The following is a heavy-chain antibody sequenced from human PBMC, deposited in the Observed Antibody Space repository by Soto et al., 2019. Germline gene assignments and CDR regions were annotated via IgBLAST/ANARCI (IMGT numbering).Heavy chain of an antibody. D-gene: IGHD6-13*01. Sequence: GESLKISCKGSGYSFTYYWIGWVRQMPGKGLELMGIIYPGDSDTRYSPSFQGQVTISADKSISTAYLQWSSLKASDTAMYYCARTAAAGKYYYGMDVWGQGTTVTVSS. V-gene: IGHV5-51*01. CDR1: GYSFTYYW. J-gene: IGHJ6*02. CDR2: IYPGDSDT. CDR3: ARTAAAGKYYYGMDV.